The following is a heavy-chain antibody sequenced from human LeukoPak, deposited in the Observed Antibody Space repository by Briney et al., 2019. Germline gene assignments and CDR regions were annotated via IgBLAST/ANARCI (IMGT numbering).Heavy chain of an antibody. CDR2: IDTYNGDT. Sequence: ASVRVSCKASGYTFSSYGITWVRQAPGQGLEWMGWIDTYNGDTNYVQKLQGRVTMTTDTSTSTAYMEVRSLRSDDTAVYYCAKDRLGTTDAFDIWGQGTMVTVSS. D-gene: IGHD1-7*01. CDR3: AKDRLGTTDAFDI. CDR1: GYTFSSYG. J-gene: IGHJ3*02. V-gene: IGHV1-18*04.